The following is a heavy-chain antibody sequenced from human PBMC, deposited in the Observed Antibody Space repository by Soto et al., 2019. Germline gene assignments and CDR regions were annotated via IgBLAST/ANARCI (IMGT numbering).Heavy chain of an antibody. CDR3: ARGTFDYYYYGMDV. Sequence: ASVKVSCKASGGTFSSYAISWVRQAPGQGLEWMGGIIPIFGTANYAQKFQGRVTITADKSTSTAYMELSSLRSEDTAVYYCARGTFDYYYYGMDVWGQGTTVTVSS. CDR2: IIPIFGTA. J-gene: IGHJ6*02. CDR1: GGTFSSYA. D-gene: IGHD3-16*01. V-gene: IGHV1-69*06.